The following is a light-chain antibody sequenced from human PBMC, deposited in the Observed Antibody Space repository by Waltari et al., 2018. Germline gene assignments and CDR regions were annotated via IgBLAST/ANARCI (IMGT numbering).Light chain of an antibody. CDR2: SND. CDR3: ASRDDRLNGVV. V-gene: IGLV1-44*01. Sequence: SVLTQPPSASGAPGQRVIISCSGSGSIIGVRASNCYQQLPGRAPKLLIYSNDQRPSGVPDRFSGSRSGTSASLAISGLQSEDEAHYYCASRDDRLNGVVFGGGTKLTVL. J-gene: IGLJ2*01. CDR1: GSIIGVRA.